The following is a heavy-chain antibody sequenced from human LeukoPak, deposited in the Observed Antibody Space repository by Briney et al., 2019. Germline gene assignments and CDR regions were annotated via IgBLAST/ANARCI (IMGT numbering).Heavy chain of an antibody. Sequence: ASVKVSCKPSGYTFTSYGISWVRQAPGQGLEWMGWISAYNGNTNYAQKLQGRVTMTTDTSTSTAYMELRSLRSDDTAVYYCARESTDSGSDDAFDIWGQGTMVTVSS. V-gene: IGHV1-18*01. CDR1: GYTFTSYG. CDR3: ARESTDSGSDDAFDI. CDR2: ISAYNGNT. J-gene: IGHJ3*02. D-gene: IGHD1-26*01.